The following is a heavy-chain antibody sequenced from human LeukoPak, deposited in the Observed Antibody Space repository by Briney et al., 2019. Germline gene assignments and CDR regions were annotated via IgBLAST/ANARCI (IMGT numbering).Heavy chain of an antibody. J-gene: IGHJ4*02. V-gene: IGHV1-18*01. CDR3: ARELNYSNYGLGY. D-gene: IGHD4-11*01. CDR1: GYTFTSYG. CDR2: ISAYNGNT. Sequence: GGSVKVSCKASGYTFTSYGISWVRQAPGQGLEWMGWISAYNGNTNYAQKLQGRVTMTTDKSTSTAYLQLRSLNAYDTAVYYCARELNYSNYGLGYWAQGTLVTVSS.